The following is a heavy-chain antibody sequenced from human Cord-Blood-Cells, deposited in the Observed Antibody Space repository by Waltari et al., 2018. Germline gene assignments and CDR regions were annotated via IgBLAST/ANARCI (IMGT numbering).Heavy chain of an antibody. V-gene: IGHV4-59*01. CDR2: IYYSGST. CDR3: ARAIAAAGAFDI. CDR1: GGSISSYY. Sequence: QVQLQESGPGLVKPSETLSLTCTVSGGSISSYYWSWIRQPPGKGLEWIGYIYYSGSTNYNHSLKSRVTISVDTSKNQFSLKLSSVTAADTAVYYCARAIAAAGAFDIWGQGTMVTVSS. J-gene: IGHJ3*02. D-gene: IGHD6-13*01.